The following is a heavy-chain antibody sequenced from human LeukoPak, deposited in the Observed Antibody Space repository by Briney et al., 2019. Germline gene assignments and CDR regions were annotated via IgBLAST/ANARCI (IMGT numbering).Heavy chain of an antibody. CDR2: IIPIFGTA. CDR1: GGTFSNYA. CDR3: AREGEEIWFGLGGGSFDY. J-gene: IGHJ4*02. D-gene: IGHD3-10*01. Sequence: GASVKVSCKASGGTFSNYAISWVRQAPGQGLEWMGGIIPIFGTANYAQKFRGRVTITADKSTRTAYMELSSLRSEDTAVYYCAREGEEIWFGLGGGSFDYWGQGTLVTVSS. V-gene: IGHV1-69*06.